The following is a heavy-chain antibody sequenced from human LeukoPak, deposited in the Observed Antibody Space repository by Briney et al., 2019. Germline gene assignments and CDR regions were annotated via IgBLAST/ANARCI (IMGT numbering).Heavy chain of an antibody. J-gene: IGHJ6*03. Sequence: GGSLRLSCAASGFTFSSYEMNWVRQAPGKGLEWVSYISSNGSTINYADSVKGRFTISRDNAKNSLYLQMNSLRTEDTAVYYCARNYYGSGCYYYYMDVWGKGTTVTISS. CDR3: ARNYYGSGCYYYYMDV. CDR1: GFTFSSYE. CDR2: ISSNGSTI. V-gene: IGHV3-48*03. D-gene: IGHD3-10*01.